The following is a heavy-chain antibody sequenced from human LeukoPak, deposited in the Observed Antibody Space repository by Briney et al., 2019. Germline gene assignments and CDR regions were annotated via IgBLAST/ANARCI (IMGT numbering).Heavy chain of an antibody. CDR1: GDSVSSNGVA. CDR2: TYYESKWSN. J-gene: IGHJ4*02. Sequence: SQTLSLTCAISGDSVSSNGVAWNWIRQSPSRGLEWLGRTYYESKWSNDYALSVRSRITINPDTSKNQFSLQLNSLTPGDTAVYYCARGRNSAFDYWGQGTLVTVAS. V-gene: IGHV6-1*01. D-gene: IGHD1-14*01. CDR3: ARGRNSAFDY.